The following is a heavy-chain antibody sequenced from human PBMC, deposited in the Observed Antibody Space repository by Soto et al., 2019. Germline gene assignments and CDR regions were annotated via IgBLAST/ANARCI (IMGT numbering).Heavy chain of an antibody. CDR3: ARDIIYGDPPGGFDY. V-gene: IGHV3-23*01. CDR2: ISDGGST. J-gene: IGHJ4*02. D-gene: IGHD4-17*01. Sequence: QPGGSLRLSCAASGFTFSSYAMNWVRQAPGEGLEWVAAISDGGSTYYADSVKGRFTISRDNSKNTLYLQMNSLRAEDTAVYYCARDIIYGDPPGGFDYWGQGTLVTVSS. CDR1: GFTFSSYA.